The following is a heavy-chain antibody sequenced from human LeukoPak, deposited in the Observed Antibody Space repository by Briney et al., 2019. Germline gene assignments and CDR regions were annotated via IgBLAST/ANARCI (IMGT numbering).Heavy chain of an antibody. CDR1: GLTFSSYG. V-gene: IGHV3-30*02. CDR3: AKAPNYYGSGSYYTLYYYYGMDV. D-gene: IGHD3-10*01. CDR2: IRPDGSNK. Sequence: PGGSLRLSCAASGLTFSSYGMHWVRQPPGKGLEWVAFIRPDGSNKYYADPVKGRFTISRDNSKNTLYLQMNSLRAEDTAVYYCAKAPNYYGSGSYYTLYYYYGMDVWGQGTTVTVSS. J-gene: IGHJ6*02.